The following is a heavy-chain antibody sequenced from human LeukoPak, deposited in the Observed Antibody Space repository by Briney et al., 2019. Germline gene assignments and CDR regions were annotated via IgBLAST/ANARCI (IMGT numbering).Heavy chain of an antibody. CDR1: GFTFSSYG. J-gene: IGHJ4*02. D-gene: IGHD3-10*01. V-gene: IGHV3-30*18. Sequence: PGRSLRLSCAASGFTFSSYGMHWVRQAPGKGLEWVAVISYDGSNKYYADSVKGRFTISRDNSKNTLYLQMNSLRAEDTAVYYCAKDRDGYCDYWGQGTLVTVSS. CDR3: AKDRDGYCDY. CDR2: ISYDGSNK.